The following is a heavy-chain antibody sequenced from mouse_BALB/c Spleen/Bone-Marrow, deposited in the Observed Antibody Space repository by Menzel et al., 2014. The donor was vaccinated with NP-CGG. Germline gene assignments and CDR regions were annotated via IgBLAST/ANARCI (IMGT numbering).Heavy chain of an antibody. J-gene: IGHJ2*01. D-gene: IGHD2-4*01. CDR2: IDPANGNT. CDR3: ARLITTDY. V-gene: IGHV14-3*02. Sequence: VQLQQSGAELVKLGASVKLSCTASGFNIXDTYMHWVKQRPEQGLEWIGRIDPANGNTKYDPKFQGKATVTADTSSNTAYLQLSSLTSEDTAVYYCARLITTDYWGQGTTLTVSS. CDR1: GFNIXDTY.